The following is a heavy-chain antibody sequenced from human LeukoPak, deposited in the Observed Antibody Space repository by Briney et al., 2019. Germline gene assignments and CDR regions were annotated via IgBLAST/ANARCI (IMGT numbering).Heavy chain of an antibody. V-gene: IGHV3-7*01. Sequence: GGSLRLSFAASGFTFSSYWMSWVRQAPGKGVGGVANIKQDGREKYYVDSVKGRFTISRDNAKNSLYLQMNSLRAEDTAVYYCARGLVPAANDYYYMDVWGKGTTVTVSS. CDR3: ARGLVPAANDYYYMDV. CDR1: GFTFSSYW. J-gene: IGHJ6*03. D-gene: IGHD2-2*01. CDR2: IKQDGREK.